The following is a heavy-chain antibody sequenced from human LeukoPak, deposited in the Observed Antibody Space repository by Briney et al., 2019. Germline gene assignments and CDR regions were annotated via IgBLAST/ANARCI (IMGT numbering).Heavy chain of an antibody. Sequence: SSVKVSCKASGGTFSSYTISWVRQAPGQGLEWMGRIIPIFGTANYAQKFQGRVTITTDESTSTAYMELSSLRSEDTAVYYCARDGGYNFPFDYWGQGTLVTVSS. CDR2: IIPIFGTA. V-gene: IGHV1-69*05. CDR1: GGTFSSYT. D-gene: IGHD5-24*01. CDR3: ARDGGYNFPFDY. J-gene: IGHJ4*02.